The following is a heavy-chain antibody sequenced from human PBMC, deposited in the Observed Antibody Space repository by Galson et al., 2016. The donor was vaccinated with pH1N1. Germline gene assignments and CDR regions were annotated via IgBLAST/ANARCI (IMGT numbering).Heavy chain of an antibody. CDR2: ILYDGTNE. Sequence: SLRLSCAASGFTFTSYAMHWVRQAPGKGLEWVAVILYDGTNEYYADSVKRRFTISRDKTQSTVYLQMNSLRTEDTAVYYCARDSEYSGHEGFHWAQGTLVIVSS. J-gene: IGHJ4*02. CDR1: GFTFTSYA. V-gene: IGHV3-30*04. CDR3: ARDSEYSGHEGFH. D-gene: IGHD5-12*01.